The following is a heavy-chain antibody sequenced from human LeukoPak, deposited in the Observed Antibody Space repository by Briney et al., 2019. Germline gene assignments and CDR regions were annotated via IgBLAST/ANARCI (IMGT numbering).Heavy chain of an antibody. V-gene: IGHV1-69*04. CDR2: IIPILGIA. J-gene: IGHJ4*02. D-gene: IGHD6-13*01. CDR1: GGTFSSYA. CDR3: ASFGFAGYSSSWYHY. Sequence: GASVKVSCKASGGTFSSYAISWVRQAPGQGLERMGRIIPILGIANYAQKFQGRVTITADKSTSTAYMELSSLRSEDTAVYYCASFGFAGYSSSWYHYWGQGTLVTVSS.